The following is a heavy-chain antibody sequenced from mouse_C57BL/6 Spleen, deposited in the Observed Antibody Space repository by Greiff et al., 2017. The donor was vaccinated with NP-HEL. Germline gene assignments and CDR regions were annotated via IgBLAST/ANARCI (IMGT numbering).Heavy chain of an antibody. J-gene: IGHJ3*01. V-gene: IGHV1-64*01. CDR3: ADYYGSSLFAY. Sequence: VQLQQPGAELVKPGASVKLSCKASGYTFTSYWMHWVKQRPGQGLEWIGMIHPNSGSTNYNEKFKSKATLTVDKSSSTAYMQLSSLTSEDSAVYYCADYYGSSLFAYWGQGTLVTVSA. CDR2: IHPNSGST. CDR1: GYTFTSYW. D-gene: IGHD1-1*01.